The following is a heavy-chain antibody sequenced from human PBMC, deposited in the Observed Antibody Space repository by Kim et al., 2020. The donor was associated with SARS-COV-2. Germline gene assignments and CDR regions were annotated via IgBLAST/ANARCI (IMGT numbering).Heavy chain of an antibody. D-gene: IGHD2-15*01. V-gene: IGHV3-30*03. J-gene: IGHJ6*01. Sequence: GGSLRLSCAASGFTFSSYGMHWVRQAPGKGLEWVAVISYDGSNKNYVDSVKGRFTISRDNSKNTLYLQMNSLRAEDTAVYYCARDIPCCSCGWFDYYYG. CDR2: ISYDGSNK. CDR1: GFTFSSYG. CDR3: ARDIPCCSCGWFDYYYG.